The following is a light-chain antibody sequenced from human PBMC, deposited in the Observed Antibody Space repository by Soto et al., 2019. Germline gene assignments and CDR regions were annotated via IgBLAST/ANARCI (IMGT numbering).Light chain of an antibody. CDR1: QDISGW. Sequence: ILMTQSPPTLSASVGDRVIITCRASQDISGWLAWYQQKPGKAPKLLVFDASSLEEGVPSRFSGSGSGTEYIPLASSMQSPDVATSYCQLYNSRSGVTFGGGTKVEI. CDR3: QLYNSRSGVT. CDR2: DAS. J-gene: IGKJ4*01. V-gene: IGKV1-5*01.